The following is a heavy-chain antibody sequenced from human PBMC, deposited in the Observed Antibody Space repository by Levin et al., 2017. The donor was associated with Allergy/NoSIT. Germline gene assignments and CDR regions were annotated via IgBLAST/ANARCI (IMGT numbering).Heavy chain of an antibody. J-gene: IGHJ6*02. Sequence: PGESLKISCKGSGYSFTMYWIGWVRQMPGKGLEWMGIIYPGDSDTTYSPSFQGQVTISADKSINTAYLQWSSLKASDTAMYYCARHSGIYKYGQGYYSHYYMDVWGQGTTVTVSS. CDR2: IYPGDSDT. CDR3: ARHSGIYKYGQGYYSHYYMDV. V-gene: IGHV5-51*01. CDR1: GYSFTMYW. D-gene: IGHD5-12*01.